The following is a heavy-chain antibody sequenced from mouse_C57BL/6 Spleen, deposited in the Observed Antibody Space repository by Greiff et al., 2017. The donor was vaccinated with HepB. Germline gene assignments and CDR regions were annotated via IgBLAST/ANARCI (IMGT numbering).Heavy chain of an antibody. CDR2: IDPETGGT. CDR3: TRRDVGDY. J-gene: IGHJ2*01. CDR1: GYTFTDYE. V-gene: IGHV1-15*01. Sequence: VKLMESGAELVRPGASVTLSCKASGYTFTDYEMHWVKQTPVHGLEWIGAIDPETGGTAYNQKFKGKAILTADKSSSTAYMELRSLTSEDSAVYYCTRRDVGDYWGQGTTLTVSS.